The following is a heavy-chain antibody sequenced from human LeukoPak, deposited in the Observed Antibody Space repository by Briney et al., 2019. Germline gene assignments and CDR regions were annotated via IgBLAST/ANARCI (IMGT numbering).Heavy chain of an antibody. Sequence: SETLSLTCIVSGDSISGSSYYWAWIRQPPGKGLEWIGSITSHYKSALNGRVTISLDTSKNQFSLKLTSVTVTDTAVYYCARHPAYGAHDYWGQGILVTVSS. CDR2: ITS. V-gene: IGHV4-39*01. D-gene: IGHD4-17*01. CDR1: GDSISGSSYY. CDR3: ARHPAYGAHDY. J-gene: IGHJ4*02.